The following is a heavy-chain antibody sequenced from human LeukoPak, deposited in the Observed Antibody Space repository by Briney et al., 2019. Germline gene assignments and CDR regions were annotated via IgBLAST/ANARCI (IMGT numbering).Heavy chain of an antibody. CDR2: IYTSGST. Sequence: PSQTLSLTCTVSGGSISSGSYYWSWIRQPAGKGLEWIGRIYTSGSTNYNPSLKSRVTISVDTSKNQFSLKLSSVTAADTAVYYCARVRGYSGYGGYYMDVWGKGTTVTVSS. CDR3: ARVRGYSGYGGYYMDV. CDR1: GGSISSGSYY. D-gene: IGHD5-12*01. J-gene: IGHJ6*03. V-gene: IGHV4-61*02.